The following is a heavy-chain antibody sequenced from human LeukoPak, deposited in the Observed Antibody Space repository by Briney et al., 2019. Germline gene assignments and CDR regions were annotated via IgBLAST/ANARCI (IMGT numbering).Heavy chain of an antibody. CDR1: GGSISSYY. CDR3: ARGVKGSFGVVPNDALDI. Sequence: SETLSLTCTVSGGSISSYYWSWIRQPAGKGLEWIGRIYTSGSTNYNPSLKSRVTMSVDTSKNQFSLKLSSVTAADTAVCYCARGVKGSFGVVPNDALDIWGQGTMVTVSS. V-gene: IGHV4-4*07. D-gene: IGHD3-3*02. CDR2: IYTSGST. J-gene: IGHJ3*02.